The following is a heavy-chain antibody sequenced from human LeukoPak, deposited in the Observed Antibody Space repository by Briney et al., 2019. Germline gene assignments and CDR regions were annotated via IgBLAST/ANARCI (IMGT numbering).Heavy chain of an antibody. J-gene: IGHJ4*02. CDR1: GFTFSSYA. Sequence: GGSLRLSCAASGFTFSSYAMSWVRQAPGKGLEWVSAISGSGGSTYYADSVKGRFTISRDNSKNTLYLQMNSQRAEDTAVYYCATLPGYSSSWYFADYWGQGTLVTVSS. V-gene: IGHV3-23*01. D-gene: IGHD6-13*01. CDR2: ISGSGGST. CDR3: ATLPGYSSSWYFADY.